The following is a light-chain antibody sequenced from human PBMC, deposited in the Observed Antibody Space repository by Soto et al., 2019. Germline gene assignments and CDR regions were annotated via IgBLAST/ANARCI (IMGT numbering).Light chain of an antibody. J-gene: IGKJ2*01. V-gene: IGKV3D-15*01. Sequence: EVVMTQSPATLSVSPGERATVSCRAIQSVSTNLAWYQQRPGQAPRLLIYDASTRATGIPARFSGSGSGTEFTLTSTSLQSEDFGFYYCQQYNNWPRTFGQGTELLIK. CDR2: DAS. CDR3: QQYNNWPRT. CDR1: QSVSTN.